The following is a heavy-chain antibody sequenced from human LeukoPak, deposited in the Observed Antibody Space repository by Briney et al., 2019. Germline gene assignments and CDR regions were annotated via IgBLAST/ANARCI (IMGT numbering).Heavy chain of an antibody. CDR2: ISWNSGSI. CDR1: GFTFDDYA. D-gene: IGHD2-15*01. CDR3: AKVTLPHYYYYYMDV. V-gene: IGHV3-9*01. Sequence: GGSLRLSCAASGFTFDDYAMHWVRQAPGKGLEWVSGISWNSGSIGYADSVKGRFTISRDNAKNSMYLQMNSLRAEDTALYYCAKVTLPHYYYYYMDVWGKGTTVTISS. J-gene: IGHJ6*03.